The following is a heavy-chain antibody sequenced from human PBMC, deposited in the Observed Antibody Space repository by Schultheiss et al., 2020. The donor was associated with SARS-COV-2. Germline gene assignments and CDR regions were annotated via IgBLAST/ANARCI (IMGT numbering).Heavy chain of an antibody. J-gene: IGHJ4*02. Sequence: GGSLRLSCAASGFTFDDYGMSWVRQAPGKGLEWVSSISSSSSYIYYADSVKGRFTISRDNAKNSLYLQMNSLRAEDTAVYYCARGGVYGSGSHYNARPYYFDYWGQGTLVTVSS. CDR1: GFTFDDYG. V-gene: IGHV3-21*01. CDR2: ISSSSSYI. CDR3: ARGGVYGSGSHYNARPYYFDY. D-gene: IGHD3-10*01.